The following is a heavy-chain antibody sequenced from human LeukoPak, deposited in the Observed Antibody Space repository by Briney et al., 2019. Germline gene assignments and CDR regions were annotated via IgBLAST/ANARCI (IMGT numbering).Heavy chain of an antibody. J-gene: IGHJ5*02. Sequence: SETLSLTCTVSGGSISSSSYYWGWIRQPPGKGLEWIGSIYYSGSTYYNPFLKSRVTISIDTSKNQFSLKLSSVTAADTAVHYCARGDYSSSWYEYNWFDPWGQGTLVTVSS. CDR1: GGSISSSSYY. V-gene: IGHV4-39*07. CDR3: ARGDYSSSWYEYNWFDP. D-gene: IGHD6-13*01. CDR2: IYYSGST.